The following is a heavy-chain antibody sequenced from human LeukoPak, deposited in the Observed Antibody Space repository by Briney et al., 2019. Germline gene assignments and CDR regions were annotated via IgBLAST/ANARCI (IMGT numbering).Heavy chain of an antibody. D-gene: IGHD2-2*02. Sequence: QPGGSLRLSCAASGFTFSSYAMSWVRQAPGKGLEWVSAISGSGGSTYYADSVKGRFTISRDDSKNTLYLQMNSLGAEDTAFYYCARGYCSSISCYNFDNWGQGTLVTVSS. J-gene: IGHJ4*02. CDR3: ARGYCSSISCYNFDN. CDR2: ISGSGGST. V-gene: IGHV3-23*01. CDR1: GFTFSSYA.